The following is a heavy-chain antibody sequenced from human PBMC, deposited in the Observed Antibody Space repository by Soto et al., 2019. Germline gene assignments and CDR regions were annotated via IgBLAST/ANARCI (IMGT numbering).Heavy chain of an antibody. Sequence: QVQLQESGPGLVKPSQTLSLTCTVSGGSISSGDYYWGWIRQPPGKGLEWIGYIYYSVSTYYNPSLKSRVTISVDTSKNQFYLKLSSVTASDTAVYYCARLYCSSTSCYRYFDYWGQGTLVPVSS. V-gene: IGHV4-30-4*01. CDR2: IYYSVST. D-gene: IGHD2-2*01. CDR3: ARLYCSSTSCYRYFDY. CDR1: GGSISSGDYY. J-gene: IGHJ4*02.